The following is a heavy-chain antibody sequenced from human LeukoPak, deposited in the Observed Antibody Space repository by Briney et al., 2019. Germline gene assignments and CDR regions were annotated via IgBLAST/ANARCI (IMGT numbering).Heavy chain of an antibody. J-gene: IGHJ4*02. Sequence: SETLSLTCTVSGGSISSSSYYWGWIRQPPGKGLEWIGSIYYSGSTYYNPSLKSRVTISVDTSKNQFSLKLSSVTAADTAVYYCARRPYYYGSGTRLLDYWGQGTLVTVSS. CDR2: IYYSGST. CDR1: GGSISSSSYY. CDR3: ARRPYYYGSGTRLLDY. V-gene: IGHV4-39*01. D-gene: IGHD3-10*01.